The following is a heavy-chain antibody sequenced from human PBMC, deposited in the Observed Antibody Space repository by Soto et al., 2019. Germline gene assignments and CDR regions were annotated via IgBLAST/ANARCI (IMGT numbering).Heavy chain of an antibody. CDR2: IHTSENT. J-gene: IGHJ4*02. D-gene: IGHD2-15*01. CDR1: GGSIFSYY. CDR3: ARGLRDGGAWYYFDY. Sequence: SETLSLTCTVSGGSIFSYYCNWIRQPAWKGLEWIGRIHTSENTNYNPSLKSRVTMSLDTSKNQFSLRLTSVTAADTAVYYCARGLRDGGAWYYFDYCGQGTLVAVSS. V-gene: IGHV4-4*07.